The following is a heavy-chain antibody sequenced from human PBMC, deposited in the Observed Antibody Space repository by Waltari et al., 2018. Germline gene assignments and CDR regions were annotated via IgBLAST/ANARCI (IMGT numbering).Heavy chain of an antibody. CDR3: ARDLRHPSYYDFSFDT. CDR1: GGSITSDYFS. D-gene: IGHD3-3*01. CDR2: IYSSGDT. J-gene: IGHJ5*01. V-gene: IGHV4-61*02. Sequence: QMQLQESGPGLVKPSQTLSLTCSVPGGSITSDYFSWNWIRQPAGKGLEWIGRIYSSGDTNYNPSLKTRVSISMDTSRNQFSLKLTSVTAADTAVYYCARDLRHPSYYDFSFDTWGQGALVTVSS.